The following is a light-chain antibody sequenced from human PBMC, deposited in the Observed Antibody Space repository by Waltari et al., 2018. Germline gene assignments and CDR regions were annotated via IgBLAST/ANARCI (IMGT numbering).Light chain of an antibody. CDR3: QQYYSSPQT. V-gene: IGKV4-1*01. CDR2: WAS. Sequence: DFVMTQSPDSLAVSLGERATINCRSSRNVLHGSTNKNYLAWYQPKPQQPPKLLIYWASTRESGVPDRFIGSGSGTDFTLTISSLQAEDVAVYYCQQYYSSPQTFGQGTRVEIK. J-gene: IGKJ2*01. CDR1: RNVLHGSTNKNY.